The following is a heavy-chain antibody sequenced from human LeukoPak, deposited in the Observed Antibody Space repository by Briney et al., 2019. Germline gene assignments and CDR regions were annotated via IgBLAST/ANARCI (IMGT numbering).Heavy chain of an antibody. J-gene: IGHJ4*02. CDR3: ARVQAVAGTGDYFDY. CDR1: GFTVSSNY. Sequence: PGGSLRLSCAASGFTVSSNYMSWVRQAPGKGLEWVSVIYSGGSTYYADSVKGRFTISRDNSKNTLYLQMNSLRAEDTAVYYCARVQAVAGTGDYFDYWGQGTLVTVSS. CDR2: IYSGGST. V-gene: IGHV3-53*01. D-gene: IGHD6-19*01.